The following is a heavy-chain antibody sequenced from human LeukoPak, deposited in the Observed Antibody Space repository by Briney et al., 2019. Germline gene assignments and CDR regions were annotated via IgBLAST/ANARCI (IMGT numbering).Heavy chain of an antibody. CDR1: GGSVSSGSYY. CDR3: ARVPVVAATPDFDS. J-gene: IGHJ4*02. D-gene: IGHD2-15*01. Sequence: SDTLSLTCTVSGGSVSSGSYYWSWIRQPPGKGLEWIGYIYSSGSTNYNPSLKSRVTISVDTSKNQFSLKLISVTAADTAVYYCARVPVVAATPDFDSWGQGTLVTVSS. V-gene: IGHV4-61*01. CDR2: IYSSGST.